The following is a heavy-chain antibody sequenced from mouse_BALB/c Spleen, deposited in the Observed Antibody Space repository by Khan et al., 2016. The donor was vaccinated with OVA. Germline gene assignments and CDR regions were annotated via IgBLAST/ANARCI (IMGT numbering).Heavy chain of an antibody. CDR3: TRDRIDY. CDR1: GSTFTTYW. V-gene: IGHV1-7*01. CDR2: INPTSGYT. J-gene: IGHJ2*01. Sequence: QVRLQQSGAELAKPGASVKMSCKASGSTFTTYWMHWVKQRPGQGLEWIGYINPTSGYTDYNEKFKDRATLSADKSSSTAYMQLSSLTSEDSAVYYCTRDRIDYWGQGTTLTVSS.